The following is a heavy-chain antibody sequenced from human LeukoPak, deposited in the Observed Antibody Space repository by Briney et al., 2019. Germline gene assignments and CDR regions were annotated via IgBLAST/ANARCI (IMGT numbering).Heavy chain of an antibody. J-gene: IGHJ4*02. CDR3: ARGPSGYHNT. D-gene: IGHD5-12*01. CDR2: IFPSGGEI. V-gene: IGHV3-23*01. CDR1: GFTFSTFA. Sequence: PGGSLRLSCAASGFTFSTFAMLWVRQPRGKGLEWVSSIFPSGGEIHYADSVRGRFTISRDNSKNTLYLQMNSLRAEDTAVYYCARGPSGYHNTGGQGTLVTVSS.